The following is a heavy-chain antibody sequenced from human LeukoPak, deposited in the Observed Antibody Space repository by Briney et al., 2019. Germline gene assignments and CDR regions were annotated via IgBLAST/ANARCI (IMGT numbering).Heavy chain of an antibody. D-gene: IGHD2-2*01. CDR2: IYSGGST. J-gene: IGHJ6*03. Sequence: GGSLRLSCAASGFTVSSNYMSWVRQAPGKGLEWVSVIYSGGSTYYADSVKGRFTISRDNSKNTLYLQMNSLRTEDTAVYYFAKEGGYQVITRYYFMDVWAKGPRSPTP. V-gene: IGHV3-53*01. CDR1: GFTVSSNY. CDR3: AKEGGYQVITRYYFMDV.